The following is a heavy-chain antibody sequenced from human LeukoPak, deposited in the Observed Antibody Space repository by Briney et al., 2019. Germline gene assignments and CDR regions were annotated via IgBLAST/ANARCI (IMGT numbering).Heavy chain of an antibody. CDR1: GHTFTSYY. J-gene: IGHJ4*02. V-gene: IGHV1-46*01. Sequence: ASVKVSCKASGHTFTSYYMHWVRQAPGQGLEWMGIINPSGGSTSYAQKFQGRVTMTRDTSTSTVYMELSSLRSEDTAVYYCARDPVVGPSIDYWGQGTLVTVSS. D-gene: IGHD2-15*01. CDR2: INPSGGST. CDR3: ARDPVVGPSIDY.